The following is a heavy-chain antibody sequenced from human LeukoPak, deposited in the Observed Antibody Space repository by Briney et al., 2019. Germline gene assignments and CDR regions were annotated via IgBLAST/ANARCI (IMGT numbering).Heavy chain of an antibody. CDR1: GYTFTSYG. J-gene: IGHJ6*02. V-gene: IGHV1-18*01. Sequence: EASVKVSCKASGYTFTSYGISWVRQAPGQGLEWMGWISAYNGNTNYAQKLQGRVTMTTDTSTSTAYMELRSLRSDDTAVYYCARWFGELWDYYYGMVVWGQGTTVTVSS. CDR3: ARWFGELWDYYYGMVV. D-gene: IGHD3-10*01. CDR2: ISAYNGNT.